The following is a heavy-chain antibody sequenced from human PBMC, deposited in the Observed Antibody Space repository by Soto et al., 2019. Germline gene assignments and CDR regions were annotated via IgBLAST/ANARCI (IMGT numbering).Heavy chain of an antibody. D-gene: IGHD3-22*01. CDR1: GGSISSGDYY. CDR2: IYYSGST. J-gene: IGHJ4*01. Sequence: PSETLSLTCTVSGGSISSGDYYWSWIRQPPGKGLEWIGYIYYSGSTYYNPSLKSRVTISVDTSKNQFSLKLSSVTAADTAVYYCTTDSHFTMKLVRFDYWGLGTLVTVSS. CDR3: TTDSHFTMKLVRFDY. V-gene: IGHV4-30-4*01.